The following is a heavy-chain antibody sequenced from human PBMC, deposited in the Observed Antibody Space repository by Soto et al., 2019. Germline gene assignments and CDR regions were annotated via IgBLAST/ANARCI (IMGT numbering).Heavy chain of an antibody. CDR2: ISYDGSNK. V-gene: IGHV3-30*03. Sequence: PGGSLRLSCAASGFTFSSYSMNWVRQAPGKGLEWVAVISYDGSNKYYADSVKGRFTISRDNSKNTLYLQMNSLRAEDTAVYYCAMNTIFGVGEYYGMDVWGQGTTVTVSS. CDR1: GFTFSSYS. D-gene: IGHD3-3*01. J-gene: IGHJ6*02. CDR3: AMNTIFGVGEYYGMDV.